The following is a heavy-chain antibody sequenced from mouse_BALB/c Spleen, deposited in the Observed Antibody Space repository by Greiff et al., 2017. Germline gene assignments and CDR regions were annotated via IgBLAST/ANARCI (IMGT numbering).Heavy chain of an antibody. Sequence: VQLQESGAELVRPGSSVKISCKASGYAFSSYWMNWVKQRPGQGLEWIGQIYPGDGDTNYNGKFKGKATLTADKSSSTAYMQLSSLTSEDSAVYFCAREGGNYYAMDYWGQGTSVTVSS. V-gene: IGHV1-80*01. CDR2: IYPGDGDT. CDR3: AREGGNYYAMDY. CDR1: GYAFSSYW. D-gene: IGHD2-1*01. J-gene: IGHJ4*01.